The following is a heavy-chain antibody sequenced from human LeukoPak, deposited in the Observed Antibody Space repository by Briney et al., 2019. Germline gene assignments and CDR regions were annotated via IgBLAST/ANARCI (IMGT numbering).Heavy chain of an antibody. CDR3: ARGNVYPLHFDN. Sequence: PSETLSLTCTVSGGSINNYYWNWLWQPAGKGLEWIGRIYSSGSTNYNPSLKSRVTMSVDTSKNQFSLKLSSVTAADTAVYYCARGNVYPLHFDNWGRGTLVTVSS. CDR1: GGSINNYY. V-gene: IGHV4-4*07. J-gene: IGHJ4*02. D-gene: IGHD2-2*02. CDR2: IYSSGST.